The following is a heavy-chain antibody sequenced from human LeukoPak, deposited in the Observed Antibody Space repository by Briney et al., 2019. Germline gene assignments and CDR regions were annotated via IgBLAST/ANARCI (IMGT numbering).Heavy chain of an antibody. CDR2: INAGNGNT. CDR3: ARDWGGRVLGEIDWFDP. CDR1: GYTFTSYA. V-gene: IGHV1-3*01. J-gene: IGHJ5*02. Sequence: ASVKVSCKASGYTFTSYAMHWVRQAPGQRLEWMGWINAGNGNTKYSQKFQGRVTMTRDTSISTAYMELGRLRSDDTAVYYCARDWGGRVLGEIDWFDPWGQGTLVTVSS. D-gene: IGHD3-16*01.